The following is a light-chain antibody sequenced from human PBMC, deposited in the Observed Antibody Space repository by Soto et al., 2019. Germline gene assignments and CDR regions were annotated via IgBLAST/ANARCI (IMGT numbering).Light chain of an antibody. V-gene: IGKV3-20*01. CDR2: GAS. CDR1: QSVTSNY. Sequence: EIVLTQSPGTLSLSPGERATLSCRASQSVTSNYLAWYQQKPGQAPRLLIFGASSRATGIPDKFSGSGSGTDFTLTISRLEPDDFAVYYCQHYGGSSWTFGQGTRLE. J-gene: IGKJ5*01. CDR3: QHYGGSSWT.